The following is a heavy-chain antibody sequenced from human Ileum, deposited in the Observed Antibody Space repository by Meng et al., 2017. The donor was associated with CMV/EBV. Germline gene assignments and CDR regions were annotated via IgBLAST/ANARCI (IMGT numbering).Heavy chain of an antibody. V-gene: IGHV3-7*01. J-gene: IGHJ4*02. CDR1: GVPFTNNW. CDR2: KNEEGSEK. Sequence: SCEGSGVPFTNNWMKWVSQDPGKELEWVTKKNEEGSEKYYVDYVKGRFTISRDNAKKSLYLQMNSLSAGDTAVYYCARGFLRGHLDYWGPGTLVTVSS. CDR3: ARGFLRGHLDY.